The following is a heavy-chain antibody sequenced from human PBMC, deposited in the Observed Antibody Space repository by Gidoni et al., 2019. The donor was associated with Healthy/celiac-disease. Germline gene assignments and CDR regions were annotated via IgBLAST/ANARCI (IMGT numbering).Heavy chain of an antibody. V-gene: IGHV3-23*01. CDR1: GFTFRSYA. CDR3: AKDDGYFTGYSFTEQDFDY. D-gene: IGHD5-18*01. CDR2: ISGSGGST. Sequence: EVQLLESGGGLVQPGGSLRLSCAASGFTFRSYAMSWVRQAPGKGLEWVSAISGSGGSTYYADSVKGRFTISRDNSKNTLYLQMNSLRAEDTAVYYCAKDDGYFTGYSFTEQDFDYWGQGTLVTVSS. J-gene: IGHJ4*02.